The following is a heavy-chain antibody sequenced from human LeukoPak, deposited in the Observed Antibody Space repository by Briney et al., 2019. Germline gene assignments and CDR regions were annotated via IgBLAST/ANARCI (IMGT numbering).Heavy chain of an antibody. D-gene: IGHD5-24*01. CDR2: ISYDGSNK. CDR3: ARGPKMSRYYYYGMDV. Sequence: GGSLRLSCAASGFTFTSHVMHWVRQAPGKGLEWVAVISYDGSNKYYADSVRGRFTISRDNSKNTLYLQMNSLRAEDTAVYYCARGPKMSRYYYYGMDVWGQGTTVTVSS. CDR1: GFTFTSHV. V-gene: IGHV3-30-3*01. J-gene: IGHJ6*02.